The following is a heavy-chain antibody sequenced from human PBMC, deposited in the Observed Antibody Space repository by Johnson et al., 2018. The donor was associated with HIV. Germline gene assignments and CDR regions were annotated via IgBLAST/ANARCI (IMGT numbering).Heavy chain of an antibody. J-gene: IGHJ3*02. D-gene: IGHD1-26*01. CDR2: IYSGGRT. CDR1: GFTVSSNY. Sequence: MQLVESGGGLIQPGGSLRLSCAASGFTVSSNYMSWVRQAPGKGLEWVSIIYSGGRTYHADSVKGRFTLSRDNSKNTLYLQMNSLRAEDTAVYYCASGSWELSEDAFHIWGQGTIVTVSS. V-gene: IGHV3-53*01. CDR3: ASGSWELSEDAFHI.